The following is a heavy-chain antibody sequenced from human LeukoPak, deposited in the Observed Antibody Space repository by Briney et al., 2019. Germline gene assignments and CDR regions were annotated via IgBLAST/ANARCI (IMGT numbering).Heavy chain of an antibody. D-gene: IGHD3-22*01. CDR1: GFTFSSYG. J-gene: IGHJ4*02. CDR2: ISGSGGST. V-gene: IGHV3-23*01. CDR3: AKDVKSYYDSSGYYHFDY. Sequence: GGSLRLSCAASGFTFSSYGMSWVRQAPGKGLEWVSGISGSGGSTYYADSVKGRFTISRDNSKDTLYLQMNSLRAEDTAVYHCAKDVKSYYDSSGYYHFDYWGQGTLVTVSS.